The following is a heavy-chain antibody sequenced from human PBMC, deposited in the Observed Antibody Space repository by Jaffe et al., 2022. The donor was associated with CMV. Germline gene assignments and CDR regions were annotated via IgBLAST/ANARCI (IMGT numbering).Heavy chain of an antibody. V-gene: IGHV1-2*04. CDR1: GYSFTDHY. CDR2: MDPNRGAT. D-gene: IGHD5-18*01. CDR3: ARTRGYSYGDAFDI. Sequence: QVQLVQSGAEVKRPGASMKVSCKASGYSFTDHYIHWVRQAPGQGLEWMGWMDPNRGATKYAQKFEGWVTMTSDTSISTAHMELSGLKSDDTAVYYCARTRGYSYGDAFDIWGQGTVVTVSS. J-gene: IGHJ3*02.